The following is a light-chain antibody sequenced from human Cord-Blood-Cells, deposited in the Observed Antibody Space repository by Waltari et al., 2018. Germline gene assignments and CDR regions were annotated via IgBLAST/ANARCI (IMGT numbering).Light chain of an antibody. CDR3: QQYDNLPLT. J-gene: IGKJ3*01. CDR2: DAS. CDR1: QDISNY. V-gene: IGKV1-33*01. Sequence: DIQMTQSPSSLSASVGDRVTITCQASQDISNYLNWYQQKPGKAPKLRVYDASNLETGVPSRFSGSGSGTDFTFTISSLQPEDIATYYCQQYDNLPLTFGPGTKVDIK.